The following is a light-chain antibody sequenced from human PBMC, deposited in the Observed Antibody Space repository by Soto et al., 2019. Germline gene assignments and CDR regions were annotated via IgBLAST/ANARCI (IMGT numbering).Light chain of an antibody. CDR1: SSDFGGYNY. V-gene: IGLV2-8*01. CDR3: SSYAGSNHFV. J-gene: IGLJ1*01. CDR2: EVS. Sequence: QSALIQPPSASGSPGQSVTISCTGTSSDFGGYNYVSWYQQHPGKAPKLMIYEVSERPSGVPDRFSGSKSSNTASLTVSGLQAEDEADYYCSSYAGSNHFVFGTGTKVTVL.